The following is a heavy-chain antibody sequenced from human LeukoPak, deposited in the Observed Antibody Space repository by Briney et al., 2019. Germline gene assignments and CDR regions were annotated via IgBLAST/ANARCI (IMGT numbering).Heavy chain of an antibody. CDR1: GFTFTIYA. Sequence: PGGSLRLSCAASGFTFTIYAMSWVRQAPGKGLEWVSTISDSGDSPYYADSVKGRFTISRDNAKNTVYLQMDSLRAEDTAVYYCARDLHGSRDVWGKGTTVTVSS. CDR2: ISDSGDSP. J-gene: IGHJ6*04. V-gene: IGHV3-23*01. CDR3: ARDLHGSRDV. D-gene: IGHD3-10*01.